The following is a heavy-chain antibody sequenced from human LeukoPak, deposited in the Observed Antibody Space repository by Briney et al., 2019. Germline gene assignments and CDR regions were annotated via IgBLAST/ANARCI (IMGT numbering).Heavy chain of an antibody. CDR1: GFTFSSYG. V-gene: IGHV3-30*02. CDR3: AKGSNFWSGYYSYYFDY. Sequence: RGSLRLSCAASGFTFSSYGMHWVRQAPGKGLEWVAFIRYDGSNKYYADSVKGRFTISRDNSKNTLYLQMNSLRAEDTAVYYCAKGSNFWSGYYSYYFDYWGQGTLVTVSS. J-gene: IGHJ4*02. CDR2: IRYDGSNK. D-gene: IGHD3-3*01.